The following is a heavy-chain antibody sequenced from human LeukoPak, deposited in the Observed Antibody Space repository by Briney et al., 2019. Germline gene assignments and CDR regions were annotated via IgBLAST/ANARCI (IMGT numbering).Heavy chain of an antibody. CDR2: ISNGNT. D-gene: IGHD2-21*02. CDR1: GFPFSNHA. Sequence: GGSLRLSCAASGFPFSNHAMSWVRQPPGKGLEWVAAISNGNTYYADSVRGRFTISRDDSRNMVYLQMNSLRGEDTALYYCVREAGYCASVCLKSNWFDPWGRGTLVTVSS. J-gene: IGHJ5*02. CDR3: VREAGYCASVCLKSNWFDP. V-gene: IGHV3-23*01.